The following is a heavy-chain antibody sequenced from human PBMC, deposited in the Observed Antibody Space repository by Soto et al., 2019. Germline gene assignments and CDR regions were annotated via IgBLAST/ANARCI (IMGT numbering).Heavy chain of an antibody. CDR1: GYTLTELS. CDR3: ATTATVTTNYYYYYGMDV. V-gene: IGHV1-24*01. J-gene: IGHJ6*02. CDR2: FDPEDGET. D-gene: IGHD4-4*01. Sequence: ASVKVSCKVSGYTLTELSMHWVRQAPGKGLEWMGGFDPEDGETIYAQKFQGRVTMIEDTSTDTAYMELSSLRSEDTAVYYCATTATVTTNYYYYYGMDVWGQGTTVTVSS.